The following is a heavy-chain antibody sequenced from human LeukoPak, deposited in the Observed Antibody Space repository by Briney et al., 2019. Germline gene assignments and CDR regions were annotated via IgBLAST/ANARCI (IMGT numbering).Heavy chain of an antibody. Sequence: TSETLSLTCTVSGGSISPYYWGWIRQPPGKGLEWIGYIYYSGTTNYNPSLKSRVTISVDTSKNQFSLKLNSVTAADTAVYYCARVGCSSTPCYGYDYWGQGTLVTVSS. D-gene: IGHD2-2*01. J-gene: IGHJ4*02. CDR3: ARVGCSSTPCYGYDY. CDR1: GGSISPYY. CDR2: IYYSGTT. V-gene: IGHV4-59*01.